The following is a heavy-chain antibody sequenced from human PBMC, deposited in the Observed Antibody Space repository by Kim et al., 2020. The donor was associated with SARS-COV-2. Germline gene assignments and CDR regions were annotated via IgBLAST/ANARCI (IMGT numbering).Heavy chain of an antibody. J-gene: IGHJ4*02. CDR3: TTVGTSYFDYRGLIDY. V-gene: IGHV3-15*01. Sequence: PVKGRFTISRDDSKNTLYLQMNSLKTEYTAVYYCTTVGTSYFDYRGLIDYWGQGTLVTVSS. D-gene: IGHD3-9*01.